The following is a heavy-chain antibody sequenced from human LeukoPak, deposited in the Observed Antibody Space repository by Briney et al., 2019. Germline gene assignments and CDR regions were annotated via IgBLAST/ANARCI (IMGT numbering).Heavy chain of an antibody. J-gene: IGHJ4*02. CDR1: GFTFSKFA. CDR3: AKGSLGSWYFFDY. D-gene: IGHD6-13*01. Sequence: PGGSLRLSCAASGFTFSKFAMSWVRQAPGKGPERVSTISSSGGDTYYADSVKGRFTVSRDNSKNTLFLQMNSLRAEDTALYYCAKGSLGSWYFFDYWGQGTLVTVSS. CDR2: ISSSGGDT. V-gene: IGHV3-23*01.